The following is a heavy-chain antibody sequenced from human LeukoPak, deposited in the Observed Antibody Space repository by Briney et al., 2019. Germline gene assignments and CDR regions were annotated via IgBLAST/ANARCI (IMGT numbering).Heavy chain of an antibody. CDR2: INTNNGNT. CDR1: GYTVTTSG. CDR3: AREDYGDPA. J-gene: IGHJ4*02. Sequence: ASLKVSCTAAGYTVTTSGISWVGQAPGQGLEWMGRINTNNGNTNYAQKLQGRVTMTTDTSTSTAYMELRSLRSDDTAVYYCAREDYGDPAWGQGTLVTVSS. V-gene: IGHV1-18*01. D-gene: IGHD4-17*01.